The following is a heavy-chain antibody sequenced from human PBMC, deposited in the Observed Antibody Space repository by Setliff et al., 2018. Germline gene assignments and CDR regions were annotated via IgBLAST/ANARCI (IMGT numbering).Heavy chain of an antibody. CDR2: IYNSGST. D-gene: IGHD6-19*01. J-gene: IGHJ3*02. V-gene: IGHV4-39*02. CDR1: GGSISSSYYY. Sequence: PSETLSLTCTVSGGSISSSYYYWGWIRQPPGKGLEWIGNIYNSGSTYYNPSLKSRVTMSVDTSKNHFSLKLTSVTAAETALYYCARGGSSGWYGGAFDMWGQGTKVTV. CDR3: ARGGSSGWYGGAFDM.